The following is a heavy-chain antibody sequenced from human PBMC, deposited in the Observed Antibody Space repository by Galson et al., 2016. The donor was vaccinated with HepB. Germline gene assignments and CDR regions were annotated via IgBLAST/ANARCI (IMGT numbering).Heavy chain of an antibody. V-gene: IGHV4-38-2*02. J-gene: IGHJ4*02. D-gene: IGHD6-19*01. CDR3: ARVDSSGWGGEFLDY. Sequence: SETLSLTCTVSGYSISSGYYWGWIRQPPGKGLEWIGSIFHSGSTYNSPSLKSRVTISVDTSKNQFSLKLSSVTAADTAVYYCARVDSSGWGGEFLDYWGQGTLVTVSS. CDR2: IFHSGST. CDR1: GYSISSGYY.